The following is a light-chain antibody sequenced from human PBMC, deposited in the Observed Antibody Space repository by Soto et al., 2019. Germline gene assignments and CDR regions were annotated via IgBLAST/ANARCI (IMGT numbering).Light chain of an antibody. CDR3: QQYVTSPAIT. J-gene: IGKJ5*01. V-gene: IGKV3-20*01. CDR2: GAT. CDR1: ESIGDY. Sequence: PLGCWASESIGDYLAWYQQKPGQAPRLLIYGATMRTTGTPDRFSGAGSETHFTLAISRLEPGDFAVYYCQQYVTSPAITFGQGTRLEIK.